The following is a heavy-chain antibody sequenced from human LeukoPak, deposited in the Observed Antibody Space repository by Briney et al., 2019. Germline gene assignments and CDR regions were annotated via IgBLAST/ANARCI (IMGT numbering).Heavy chain of an antibody. CDR3: VRGHLVGGWFKYDAFDI. CDR2: IYHSGST. CDR1: GDSISSNY. D-gene: IGHD6-19*01. J-gene: IGHJ3*02. V-gene: IGHV4-59*01. Sequence: SETLSLTCTVSGDSISSNYWSWIRQPPGKGLEWIGYIYHSGSTNYNPSLKSRVTISIDTSRKHFSLKLSSVTAADTAVYYCVRGHLVGGWFKYDAFDIWGQGTMVTVSS.